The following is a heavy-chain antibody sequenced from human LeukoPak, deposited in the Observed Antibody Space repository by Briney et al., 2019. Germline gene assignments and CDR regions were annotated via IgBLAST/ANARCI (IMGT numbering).Heavy chain of an antibody. CDR3: ARDQDSSRSYTTGVDY. Sequence: ASVTVSFKASGYTFTSYYTHWVRQAPGQGLEWMGIINPSGGSTSYAQKFQGRVTMTRDMSTSTVYMELSSLRSEDTAVYYCARDQDSSRSYTTGVDYWGQGTLVTVSS. D-gene: IGHD3-22*01. J-gene: IGHJ4*02. V-gene: IGHV1-46*01. CDR1: GYTFTSYY. CDR2: INPSGGST.